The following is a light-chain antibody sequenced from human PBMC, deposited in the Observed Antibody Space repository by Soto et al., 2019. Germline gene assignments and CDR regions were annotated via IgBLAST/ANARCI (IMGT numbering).Light chain of an antibody. CDR2: DAS. Sequence: DIQMTQSPSTLSASVGDRVTITCRASQSISRWLDWYQKKPGEAPNLLIYDASTLESGVPSRFSGSGSGTEFTLTITSLQPDDFATYYCQQYNSYSPETFGQGTKVEVK. CDR3: QQYNSYSPET. CDR1: QSISRW. J-gene: IGKJ1*01. V-gene: IGKV1-5*01.